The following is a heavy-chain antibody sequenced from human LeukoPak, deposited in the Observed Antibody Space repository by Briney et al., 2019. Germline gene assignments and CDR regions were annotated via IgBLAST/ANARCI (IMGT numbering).Heavy chain of an antibody. CDR3: ARLERKTYYYDSSGYRNDAFDI. CDR2: INPNSGGT. CDR1: GYTVTGYY. D-gene: IGHD3-22*01. V-gene: IGHV1-2*02. Sequence: ASVKVSCKASGYTVTGYYMHWVRQAPGQGLEWMGWINPNSGGTNYAQKFQGRVTMTRDTSISTAYMELSRLRSDDTAVYYCARLERKTYYYDSSGYRNDAFDIWGQGTMVTVSS. J-gene: IGHJ3*02.